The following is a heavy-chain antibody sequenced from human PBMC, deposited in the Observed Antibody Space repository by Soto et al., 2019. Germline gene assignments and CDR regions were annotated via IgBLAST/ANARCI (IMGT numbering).Heavy chain of an antibody. J-gene: IGHJ6*02. CDR3: VKDGSSGWPYFDDMDV. CDR2: ILYDGSKK. Sequence: LRLSCAASGFTFSSYGMHWVRQAPGKGLEWVAVILYDGSKKYYADSVKGRFTISRDNSKNTLYLQMSSLRAEDTALYYCVKDGSSGWPYFDDMDVWGQGNKVTVSS. CDR1: GFTFSSYG. V-gene: IGHV3-30*18. D-gene: IGHD6-19*01.